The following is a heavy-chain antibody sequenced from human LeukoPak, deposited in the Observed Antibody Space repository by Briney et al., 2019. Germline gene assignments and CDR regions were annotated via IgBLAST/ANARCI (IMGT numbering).Heavy chain of an antibody. CDR3: AFSSNGWYGFDY. J-gene: IGHJ4*02. V-gene: IGHV1-2*02. CDR1: GYTFTGYY. CDR2: INPNSGGT. Sequence: ASVKVSCKASGYTFTGYYMHWVRQAPGQGLEWMGLINPNSGGTNYAQKFQGRVTMTRDTSITTAYMELSRLTSDDTAVYYCAFSSNGWYGFDYWGQGTLVTVSS. D-gene: IGHD6-19*01.